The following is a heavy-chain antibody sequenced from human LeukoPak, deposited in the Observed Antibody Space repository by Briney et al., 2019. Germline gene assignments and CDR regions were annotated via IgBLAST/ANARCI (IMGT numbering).Heavy chain of an antibody. Sequence: SETLSLTCAVYGGSFSGYYWSWIRQPPGKGLEWIGEINHSGSTNYNPSLKSRVTISVDTSKNQFSLKLSSVTAADTAVHYCARGPANDYWGQGTLVTVSS. V-gene: IGHV4-34*01. J-gene: IGHJ4*02. D-gene: IGHD4/OR15-4a*01. CDR3: ARGPANDY. CDR1: GGSFSGYY. CDR2: INHSGST.